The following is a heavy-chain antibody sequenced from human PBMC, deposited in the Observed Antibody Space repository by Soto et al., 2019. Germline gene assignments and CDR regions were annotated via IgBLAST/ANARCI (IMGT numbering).Heavy chain of an antibody. D-gene: IGHD6-13*01. J-gene: IGHJ5*02. CDR3: VRGPSGQLGNWFDP. V-gene: IGHV3-74*01. CDR2: IRSDGRST. Sequence: PGGSLRLSCAASGFTFSNYAMSWVRQAPGKGLVWVSGIRSDGRSTNYADSVKGRFTISRDNAKNTLYLQMNSLRAEDTAVYYWVRGPSGQLGNWFDPWGQGTQVTVSS. CDR1: GFTFSNYA.